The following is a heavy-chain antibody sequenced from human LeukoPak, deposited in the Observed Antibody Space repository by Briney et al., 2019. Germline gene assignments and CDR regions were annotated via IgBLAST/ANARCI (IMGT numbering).Heavy chain of an antibody. Sequence: PGGSLRLSCAASGFTFSSYWMSWVRQAPGKGLEWVANIKQDGSEKYYVDSVKGRFTISRDNAKNSLYLQMNSLRAEDTAVYYCARGNFWSGYYTNPYFDYWGQGTLVTVSS. D-gene: IGHD3-3*01. CDR2: IKQDGSEK. J-gene: IGHJ4*02. V-gene: IGHV3-7*01. CDR3: ARGNFWSGYYTNPYFDY. CDR1: GFTFSSYW.